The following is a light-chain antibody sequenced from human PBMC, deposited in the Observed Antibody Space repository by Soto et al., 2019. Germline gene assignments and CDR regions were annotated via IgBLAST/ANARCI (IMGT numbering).Light chain of an antibody. CDR1: QSVSSSY. J-gene: IGKJ1*01. Sequence: EIVLTQSPDTLSLSPGERATLSCRASQSVSSSYLAWYQQKPGQAPRLLIYGASSRATGIPDRFSGSGSGTDLTLSISRLEPEDFAVYYCQQYGSSPWTFGQGTKVAIK. V-gene: IGKV3-20*01. CDR2: GAS. CDR3: QQYGSSPWT.